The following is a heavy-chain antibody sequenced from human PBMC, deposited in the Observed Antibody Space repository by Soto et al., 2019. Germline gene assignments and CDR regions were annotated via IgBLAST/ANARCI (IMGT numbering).Heavy chain of an antibody. Sequence: PSETLSLTCTVSGDSITSYYWSWIRQPPGKGLEWIGYIYYSGSTNYNPSLKSRIVMSVDTAKNQFSLQLRSVTAADTAVYYCARERAQSGYANYFAYWGLVTLVTVSS. CDR1: GDSITSYY. D-gene: IGHD5-12*01. CDR2: IYYSGST. V-gene: IGHV4-59*01. J-gene: IGHJ4*02. CDR3: ARERAQSGYANYFAY.